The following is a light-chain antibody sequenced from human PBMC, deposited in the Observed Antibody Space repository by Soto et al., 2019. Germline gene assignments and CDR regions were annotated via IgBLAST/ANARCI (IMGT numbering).Light chain of an antibody. V-gene: IGKV1-5*03. CDR3: QQYNDYPWP. J-gene: IGKJ1*01. CDR2: KAS. CDR1: QSFSTW. Sequence: DIQMTQSPSTLSASVGDRVTITCRASQSFSTWLAWYQQKPGKAPKLLIIKASSLKSGVPSRFSGAGSGTEFSLTIRSLQPDDFAPYYCQQYNDYPWPFGQGTKVQIK.